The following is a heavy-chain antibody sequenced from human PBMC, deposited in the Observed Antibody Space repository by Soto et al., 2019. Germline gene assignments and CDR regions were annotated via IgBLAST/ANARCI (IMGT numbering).Heavy chain of an antibody. Sequence: EVQLVESGGGLIQPGGSRQLSCAASGFTVGNNYMSWVRQAPGKGLEWVLLIYSTGTTKYADSVKGRFTVSRDNAKNTLYLLMYSLRAEDTAVYYCAKDGRGSGSHYNSFGYWGQGTLVTVSS. CDR1: GFTVGNNY. CDR3: AKDGRGSGSHYNSFGY. CDR2: IYSTGTT. D-gene: IGHD3-10*01. J-gene: IGHJ4*02. V-gene: IGHV3-53*01.